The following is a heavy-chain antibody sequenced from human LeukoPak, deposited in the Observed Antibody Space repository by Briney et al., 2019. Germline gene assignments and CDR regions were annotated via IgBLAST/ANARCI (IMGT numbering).Heavy chain of an antibody. CDR1: GGSTSSSSYY. J-gene: IGHJ4*02. D-gene: IGHD1-26*01. CDR2: INYSGST. V-gene: IGHV4-39*01. CDR3: ARHSGSYFY. Sequence: PSETLSLTCTVSGGSTSSSSYYWGWIRQPPGKGLEWIGSINYSGSTDYNESLKSRVTISVFTSKNQFSLQLSSVTAADTAMYYCARHSGSYFYWGQGTLVTVSS.